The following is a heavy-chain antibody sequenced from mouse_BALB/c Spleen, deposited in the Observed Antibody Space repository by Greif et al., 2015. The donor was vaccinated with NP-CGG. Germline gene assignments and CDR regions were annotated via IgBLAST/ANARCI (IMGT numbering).Heavy chain of an antibody. J-gene: IGHJ4*01. CDR3: ARSYYRYDGYAMDY. CDR1: GYTFRSYW. V-gene: IGHV1-9*01. Sequence: QVHVKQSGAELMKPGASVKISCKATGYTFRSYWIEWVKQRPGHGLEWIGEILPGSGSTNYNEKFKGKATFTADTSSNTAYMQLSSLTSEDSAVYYCARSYYRYDGYAMDYWGQGTSVTVSS. D-gene: IGHD2-14*01. CDR2: ILPGSGST.